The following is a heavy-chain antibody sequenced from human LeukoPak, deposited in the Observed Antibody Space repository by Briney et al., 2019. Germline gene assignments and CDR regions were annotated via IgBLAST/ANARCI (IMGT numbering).Heavy chain of an antibody. J-gene: IGHJ3*02. CDR2: IRNDGSNK. V-gene: IGHV3-30*02. Sequence: GGSLRLSCAASGFTFSSYGMHWVRQAPGKGLEWVTFIRNDGSNKYYADSVKGRFTISRDNSKNTLYLQMNSLRAEDTAVYYCAKPARTNAFDIWGQGTMVTVSS. D-gene: IGHD1-14*01. CDR3: AKPARTNAFDI. CDR1: GFTFSSYG.